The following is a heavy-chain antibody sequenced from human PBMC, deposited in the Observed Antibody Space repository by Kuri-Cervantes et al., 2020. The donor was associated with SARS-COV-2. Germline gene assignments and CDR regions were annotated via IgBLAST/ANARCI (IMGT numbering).Heavy chain of an antibody. CDR2: IYSSGST. D-gene: IGHD4-17*01. CDR1: GGSISSSSYY. Sequence: SEPLSLTCTVSGGSISSSSYYWGWIRQPPGKGLEWIGIIYSSGSTYYNQSLKSRVTISVDTSKNQFSLKLSSVTAADTAVYYCARDRDDYGDSPGYWGQGTLVTVSS. J-gene: IGHJ4*02. CDR3: ARDRDDYGDSPGY. V-gene: IGHV4-39*07.